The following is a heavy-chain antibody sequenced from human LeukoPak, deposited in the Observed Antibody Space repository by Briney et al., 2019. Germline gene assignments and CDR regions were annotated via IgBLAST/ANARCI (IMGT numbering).Heavy chain of an antibody. CDR3: AREVAVTEAFDI. D-gene: IGHD2-15*01. J-gene: IGHJ3*02. V-gene: IGHV3-48*03. Sequence: PGGSLRLSCAASGFTFSTYEMNWVRQAPGKGLEWVSYISRSGNTIYYADSVKGRSTISRDNANNSLYLQMNSLRAEDTAVYYCAREVAVTEAFDIWGQGTMVTVSS. CDR2: ISRSGNTI. CDR1: GFTFSTYE.